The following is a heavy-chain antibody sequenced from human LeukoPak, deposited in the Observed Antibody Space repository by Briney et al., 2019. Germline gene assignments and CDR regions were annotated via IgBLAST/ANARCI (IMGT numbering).Heavy chain of an antibody. V-gene: IGHV1-46*01. CDR2: INPSGGST. J-gene: IGHJ4*02. Sequence: ASVKVSCKASGYTFTSYYMHWVRQAPGQGLEWMGMINPSGGSTSYAQKFQGRVTMTRDMSTSTVYMELSSLRSEDTAVYYCATSPMYYYDNSGYYNYWGQGTLVTVSS. CDR3: ATSPMYYYDNSGYYNY. D-gene: IGHD3-22*01. CDR1: GYTFTSYY.